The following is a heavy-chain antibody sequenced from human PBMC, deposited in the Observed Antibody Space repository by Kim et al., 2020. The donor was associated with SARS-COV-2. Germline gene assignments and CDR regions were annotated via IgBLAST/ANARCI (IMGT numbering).Heavy chain of an antibody. CDR1: GFTFSDYY. Sequence: GGSLRLSCAASGFTFSDYYMSWIRQAPGKGLEWVSYISSSSSYTNYADSVKGRFTISRDNAKNSLYLQMNSLRAEDTAVYYCARVSAGYSTSGPPGYWGQGTLVTVSS. V-gene: IGHV3-11*06. D-gene: IGHD2-2*01. CDR2: ISSSSSYT. J-gene: IGHJ4*02. CDR3: ARVSAGYSTSGPPGY.